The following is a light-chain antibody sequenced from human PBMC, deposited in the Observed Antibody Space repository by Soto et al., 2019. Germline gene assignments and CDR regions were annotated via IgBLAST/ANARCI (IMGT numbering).Light chain of an antibody. J-gene: IGKJ1*01. CDR3: QHYNSYSEA. CDR2: KAS. CDR1: QTISSW. Sequence: IQMTQSPSTLSGSVGDRVTITCRASQTISSWLAWYQQKPGKAPKLLIYKASTLKSGVPSRFSGSGSGTEFTLTSSSLQPDDFATYYCQHYNSYSEAFGQGTKVEL. V-gene: IGKV1-5*03.